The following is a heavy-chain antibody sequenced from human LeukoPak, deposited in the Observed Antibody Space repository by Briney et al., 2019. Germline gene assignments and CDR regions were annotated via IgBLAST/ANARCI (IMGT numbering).Heavy chain of an antibody. CDR2: ISDSGSAT. CDR3: AREGDDTYSAFDY. D-gene: IGHD2-15*01. Sequence: GGSLRLSCAASGFTFSTYAMTWVRQAPGKGLDRVSAISDSGSATDYADSVKGRFTISRDNSKSTLYLQLNSLRAEDTAVYYCAREGDDTYSAFDYWGQGTLVTVSS. CDR1: GFTFSTYA. J-gene: IGHJ4*02. V-gene: IGHV3-23*01.